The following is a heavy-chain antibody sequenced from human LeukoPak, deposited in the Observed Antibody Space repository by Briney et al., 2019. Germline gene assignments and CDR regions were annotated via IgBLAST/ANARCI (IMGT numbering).Heavy chain of an antibody. D-gene: IGHD2-2*01. CDR1: GGTFSSYA. J-gene: IGHJ5*02. CDR3: ARAGGSTSLKFDP. V-gene: IGHV1-69*01. Sequence: SVKVSCKASGGTFSSYAISWVRQAPGQGLEWMGGIIPIFGTANYAQKFQGRVTITADESTSTAYMELSSLRSEDTAVYYCARAGGSTSLKFDPWGQGALVTVSS. CDR2: IIPIFGTA.